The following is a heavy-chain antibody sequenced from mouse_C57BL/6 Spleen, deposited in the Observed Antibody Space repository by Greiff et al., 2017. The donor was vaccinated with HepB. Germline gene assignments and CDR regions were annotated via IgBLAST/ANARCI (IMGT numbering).Heavy chain of an antibody. Sequence: VKLQESGPELVKPGASVKISCKASGYAFSSSWMNWVKQRPGKGLEWIGRIYPGDGDTNYNGKFKGKATLTADKSSSTAYMQLSSLTSEDSAVYFCARSLCYAMDYWGQGTSVTVSS. CDR1: GYAFSSSW. D-gene: IGHD6-1*01. CDR3: ARSLCYAMDY. V-gene: IGHV1-82*01. CDR2: IYPGDGDT. J-gene: IGHJ4*01.